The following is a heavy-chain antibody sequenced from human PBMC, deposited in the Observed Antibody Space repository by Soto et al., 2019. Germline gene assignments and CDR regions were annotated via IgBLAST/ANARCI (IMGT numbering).Heavy chain of an antibody. CDR3: VAGDYYYGMDV. CDR1: GFTLSNYV. V-gene: IGHV3-30-3*01. J-gene: IGHJ6*02. D-gene: IGHD2-15*01. CDR2: ISYDGSNK. Sequence: QVQLVESGGGVVQPGRSLRLSCAASGFTLSNYVLHWVRQAPGKGLEWVAGISYDGSNKYYADSVKGRFTISRDNSKNTLYLQMNSLRADDTAVYYLVAGDYYYGMDVWGQGTTVTVSS.